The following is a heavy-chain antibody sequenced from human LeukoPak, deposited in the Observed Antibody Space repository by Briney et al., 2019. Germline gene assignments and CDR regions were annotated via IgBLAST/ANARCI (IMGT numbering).Heavy chain of an antibody. J-gene: IGHJ2*01. CDR1: GGSISSYY. D-gene: IGHD6-13*01. CDR3: ARDIAPAGWHWYFDL. Sequence: PSETLSLTCTVSGGSISSYYWSWIRQPPGKGLEWIGYIYYSGSTNYNPSLKSRVTISVDTSKNQFSLKLSSVTAADTAVYYCARDIAPAGWHWYFDLWGRGTLVTVSS. CDR2: IYYSGST. V-gene: IGHV4-59*01.